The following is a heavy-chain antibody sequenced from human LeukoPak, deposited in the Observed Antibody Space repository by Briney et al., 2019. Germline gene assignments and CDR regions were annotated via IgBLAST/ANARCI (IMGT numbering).Heavy chain of an antibody. V-gene: IGHV4-4*07. J-gene: IGHJ4*02. CDR1: GGSISSYY. Sequence: NTSETLSLTCTVSGGSISSYYWSWIRQPAGKGLEWIGRIYTSGSTNYNPSLESRVTMSVDTSKNQFSLKLSSVTAADTAVYYCARDHPDNYGNPFFDYWGQGTLVTVSS. D-gene: IGHD4-11*01. CDR2: IYTSGST. CDR3: ARDHPDNYGNPFFDY.